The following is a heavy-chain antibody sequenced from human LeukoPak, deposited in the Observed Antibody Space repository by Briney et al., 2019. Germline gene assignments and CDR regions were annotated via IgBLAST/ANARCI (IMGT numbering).Heavy chain of an antibody. CDR3: ARGAVLWFRPKLYYYYMDV. CDR1: GGSFSGYY. J-gene: IGHJ6*03. CDR2: INHSGST. Sequence: SETLSLTCAVYGGSFSGYYWSWIRLPPGKGLEWIGEINHSGSTNYNPSLKSRVTISVDTSKNQFSLKLSSVTAADTAVYYCARGAVLWFRPKLYYYYMDVWGKGTTVTVSS. V-gene: IGHV4-34*01. D-gene: IGHD3-10*01.